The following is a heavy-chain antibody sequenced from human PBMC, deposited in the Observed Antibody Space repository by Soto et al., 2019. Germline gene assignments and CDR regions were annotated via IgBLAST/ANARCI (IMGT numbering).Heavy chain of an antibody. J-gene: IGHJ5*02. D-gene: IGHD2-2*01. V-gene: IGHV4-31*03. CDR1: CGSISSGGYY. CDR2: IYYSGST. CDR3: ARYCSSTSCLNWFDP. Sequence: PSETLSLTCTVSCGSISSGGYYWSWIRQHPGKGLEWIGYIYYSGSTYYNPSLKSRVTISVDTSKNQFSLKLSSVTAADTAVYYCARYCSSTSCLNWFDPWGRGTLVTVSS.